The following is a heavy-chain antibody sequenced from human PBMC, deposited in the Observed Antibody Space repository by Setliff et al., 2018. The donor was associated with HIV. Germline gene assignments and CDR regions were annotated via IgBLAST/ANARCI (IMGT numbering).Heavy chain of an antibody. D-gene: IGHD6-13*01. CDR1: GASISSSNSY. V-gene: IGHV4-39*01. CDR2: IYNSGSS. Sequence: PPETLSLTCTVYGASISSSNSYWAWIRQPPGKRLEWLASIYNSGSSSYNPSLSSRLTVSVDTSKNQVSLRLNSVTAADTGVYYCARHRDPPGTSWIFYYYYMDLWGAGTTVTVSS. CDR3: ARHRDPPGTSWIFYYYYMDL. J-gene: IGHJ6*03.